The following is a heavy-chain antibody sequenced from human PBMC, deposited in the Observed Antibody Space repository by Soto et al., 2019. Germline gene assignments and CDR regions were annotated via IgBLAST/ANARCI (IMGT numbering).Heavy chain of an antibody. CDR3: AHRRPPPDCSGGSCPYYYYMDV. CDR2: IYWDDDK. J-gene: IGHJ6*03. V-gene: IGHV2-5*02. D-gene: IGHD2-15*01. CDR1: GFSLSTSGVG. Sequence: PTLVNPTQTLTLTCTFSGFSLSTSGVGVGWIRQPPGKALERIALIYWDDDKRYSPSLKSRLTTTKDTSKNQVVLTMTNMDPVDTATYYCAHRRPPPDCSGGSCPYYYYMDVWGKGTTVTVSS.